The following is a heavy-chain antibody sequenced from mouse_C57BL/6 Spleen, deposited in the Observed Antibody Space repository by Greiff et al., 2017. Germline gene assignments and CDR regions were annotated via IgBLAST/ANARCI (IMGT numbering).Heavy chain of an antibody. CDR1: GYTFTSYG. CDR3: ARGEHNVSSYCDY. V-gene: IGHV1-58*01. CDR2: IYTGNGYT. Sequence: VHLKQSGAELVRPGSSVKMSCKTSGYTFTSYGIHWVKQRPGQGLEWIGYIYTGNGYTKYNEQFKGKATLTSDTSSSTAYMQLSSLTSEDSAIYSSARGEHNVSSYCDYWGKGTTLTVSS. D-gene: IGHD1-1*01. J-gene: IGHJ2*01.